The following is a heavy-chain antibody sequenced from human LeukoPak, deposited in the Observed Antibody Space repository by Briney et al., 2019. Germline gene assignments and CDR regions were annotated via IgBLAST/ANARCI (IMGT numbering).Heavy chain of an antibody. CDR2: IYYSGST. Sequence: SGTLSLTCTVSGGSISSSSYYWGWIRQPPGKGLEWIGSIYYSGSTYYNPSLKSRVTISVDTSKNQFSLKLSSVTAADTAVYYCARHAKPLTRDRLQLIDYWGQGTLVTVSS. CDR1: GGSISSSSYY. CDR3: ARHAKPLTRDRLQLIDY. V-gene: IGHV4-39*01. D-gene: IGHD4-23*01. J-gene: IGHJ4*02.